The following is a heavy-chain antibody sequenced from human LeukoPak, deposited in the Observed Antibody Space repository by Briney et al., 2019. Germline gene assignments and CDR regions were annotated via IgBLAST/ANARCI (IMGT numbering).Heavy chain of an antibody. Sequence: ASVKVSCKASGGTFSSYAISWVRQAPGQGLEWMGGIIPIFGTANYAQKFQGRVTITTDESTSTAYMELSSLRSEDTAVYYCARVISGRILALNWFDPWGQGTLVTVSS. J-gene: IGHJ5*02. CDR2: IIPIFGTA. D-gene: IGHD5-18*01. CDR1: GGTFSSYA. V-gene: IGHV1-69*05. CDR3: ARVISGRILALNWFDP.